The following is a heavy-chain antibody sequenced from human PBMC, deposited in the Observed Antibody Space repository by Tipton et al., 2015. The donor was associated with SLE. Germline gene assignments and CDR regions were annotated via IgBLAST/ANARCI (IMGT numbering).Heavy chain of an antibody. J-gene: IGHJ4*02. V-gene: IGHV4-34*01. CDR2: INYSGST. Sequence: TLSLTCAVYGGSFSGYYLSRVRPPPGKGVGGGGEINYSGSTNYNPSLKSRVTISVDTSKNQFSLKLNSVTAADTAVYYCARGPRWAPLCEFWGQGTLVTVSS. CDR1: GGSFSGYY. CDR3: ARGPRWAPLCEF. D-gene: IGHD1-26*01.